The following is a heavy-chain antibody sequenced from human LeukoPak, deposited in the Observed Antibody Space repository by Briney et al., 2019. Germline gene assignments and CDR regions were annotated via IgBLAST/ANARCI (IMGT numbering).Heavy chain of an antibody. Sequence: GGSLRLSCTASGFTFGDYAMSWVRQAPGKGLEWVGFIRSKAYGGTTEYAASVKGRFTISRDDSKSIAYLQMNSLKTEDTAVYYCTRVGSYGSGSYYILYYFDYWGQGTLVTVSS. CDR1: GFTFGDYA. CDR2: IRSKAYGGTT. D-gene: IGHD3-10*01. V-gene: IGHV3-49*04. CDR3: TRVGSYGSGSYYILYYFDY. J-gene: IGHJ4*02.